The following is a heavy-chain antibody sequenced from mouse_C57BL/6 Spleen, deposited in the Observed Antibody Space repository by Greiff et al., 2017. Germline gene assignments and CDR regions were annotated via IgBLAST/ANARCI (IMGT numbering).Heavy chain of an antibody. V-gene: IGHV1-18*01. Sequence: EVQLQQSGPELVKPGASVKIPCTASGYKFTDYNMDWVKQSPGKSLEWIGDINPNNGGTIYNQKFKGKATVTVDKSSSTAYMELRSLTSEDTAFYYCARGDYFDDWGQGTTLTVSS. CDR1: GYKFTDYN. J-gene: IGHJ2*01. CDR2: INPNNGGT. CDR3: ARGDYFDD.